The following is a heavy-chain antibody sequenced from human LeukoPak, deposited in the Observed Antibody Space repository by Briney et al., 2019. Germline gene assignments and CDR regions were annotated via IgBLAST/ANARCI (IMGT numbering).Heavy chain of an antibody. J-gene: IGHJ3*02. CDR3: AREPYDSSAFDI. Sequence: ASVKVSCKASGYTFTGYYMHWVRQAPGQGLEWMGWINPNSGGTNYAQKFQGRVTMTRDTSISTVYMELSSLRSEDTAVYYCAREPYDSSAFDIWGQGTMVTVSS. D-gene: IGHD3-22*01. CDR1: GYTFTGYY. CDR2: INPNSGGT. V-gene: IGHV1-2*02.